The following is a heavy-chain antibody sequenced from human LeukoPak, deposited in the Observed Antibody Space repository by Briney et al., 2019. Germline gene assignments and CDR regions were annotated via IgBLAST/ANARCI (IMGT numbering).Heavy chain of an antibody. V-gene: IGHV3-48*04. D-gene: IGHD1-1*01. CDR1: GFTFSSYS. CDR3: VRSPYMRQPLGY. Sequence: GGSLRLSCAASGFTFSSYSMNWIRQAPGKGLEWVSYISSSGSTIYYADSVKGRFTISRDNAKNSLYLQMNSLRAEDTAVYYCVRSPYMRQPLGYWGQGTLVTVSS. J-gene: IGHJ4*02. CDR2: ISSSGSTI.